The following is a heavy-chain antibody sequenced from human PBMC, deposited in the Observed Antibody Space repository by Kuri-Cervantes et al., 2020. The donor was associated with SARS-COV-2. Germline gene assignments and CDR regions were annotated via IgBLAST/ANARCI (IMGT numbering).Heavy chain of an antibody. CDR1: GGSFSGYY. CDR2: INHSGST. V-gene: IGHV4-34*01. J-gene: IGHJ6*03. D-gene: IGHD6-13*01. Sequence: SQTLSLTCAVYGGSFSGYYWSWIRQPPGKGLEWIGEINHSGSTNYNPSLKSRVTISVDTSKNQFSLKLSSVTAADTAVYYCARWRYSSSWRYYYYMDVCGKGSTV. CDR3: ARWRYSSSWRYYYYMDV.